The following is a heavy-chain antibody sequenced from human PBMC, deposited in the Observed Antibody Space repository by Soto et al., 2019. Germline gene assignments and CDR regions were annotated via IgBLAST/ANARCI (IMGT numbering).Heavy chain of an antibody. V-gene: IGHV4-34*01. D-gene: IGHD2-15*01. J-gene: IGHJ5*02. Sequence: PSETLSLTCAVYGGSFSGYYWSWIRQPPGKGLEWIGEINHSGSTNYNPSLKSRVTISVDTSKNQFSLKLSSVTAADTAVYYCARGHRRYWRGGSCFPHNGFDPWGQGTLGTASS. CDR2: INHSGST. CDR1: GGSFSGYY. CDR3: ARGHRRYWRGGSCFPHNGFDP.